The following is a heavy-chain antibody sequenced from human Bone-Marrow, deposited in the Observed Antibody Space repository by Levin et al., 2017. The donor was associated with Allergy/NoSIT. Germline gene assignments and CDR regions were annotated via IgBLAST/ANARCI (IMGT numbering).Heavy chain of an antibody. CDR3: VRNGFYDMDV. J-gene: IGHJ6*02. CDR1: GASMADNW. CDR2: IHHADGT. D-gene: IGHD5-24*01. Sequence: GSLRLSCAVSGASMADNWWSWVRQPPGKGLEWIGEIHHADGTHHNPALMSRLTISIDKSKNQFSLTLSSVTAADTAVYFCVRNGFYDMDVWGHGTTVTVSS. V-gene: IGHV4-4*01.